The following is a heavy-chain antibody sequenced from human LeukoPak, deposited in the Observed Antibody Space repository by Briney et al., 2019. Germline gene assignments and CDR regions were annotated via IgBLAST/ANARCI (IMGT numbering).Heavy chain of an antibody. CDR3: ARARRFGESYYFDY. V-gene: IGHV3-30-3*01. Sequence: GRSLRLSCAASGFTFSSYAMHWVRQAPGKGLEWVAVISYDGSNKYYADSVKGRFTISRDNSKNTLYLQMNSLRAQYTTVYYCARARRFGESYYFDYWGQGTVVTVSA. CDR1: GFTFSSYA. CDR2: ISYDGSNK. J-gene: IGHJ4*02. D-gene: IGHD3-10*01.